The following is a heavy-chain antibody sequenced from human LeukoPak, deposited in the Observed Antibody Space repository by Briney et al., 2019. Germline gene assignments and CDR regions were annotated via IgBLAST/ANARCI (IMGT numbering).Heavy chain of an antibody. D-gene: IGHD3-16*01. CDR3: AKGLLEGEHYYYGMDV. J-gene: IGHJ6*02. Sequence: GRSLRLSCAASGVTFSSFGMHWVRQAPGKGLEWVAFVSYDGTKKDYADSVKGRFTISRDNSKNTLFLQMNSLRRDDTALYYCAKGLLEGEHYYYGMDVWGQRTTVTVSS. CDR1: GVTFSSFG. CDR2: VSYDGTKK. V-gene: IGHV3-30*18.